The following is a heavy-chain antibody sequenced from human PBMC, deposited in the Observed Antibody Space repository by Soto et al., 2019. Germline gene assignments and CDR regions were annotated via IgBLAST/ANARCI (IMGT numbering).Heavy chain of an antibody. V-gene: IGHV1-69*10. J-gene: IGHJ6*02. CDR2: IIPILGLA. Sequence: EASVKVSCKASGGTFSSYAINWVRQAPGQGLEWMGGIIPILGLANNAQKFQGRVTVIADESTSTAYVELSSLRSEDTAVYYCARDYYYGSGPDYGMDVWGQGTTVTVSS. CDR1: GGTFSSYA. D-gene: IGHD3-10*01. CDR3: ARDYYYGSGPDYGMDV.